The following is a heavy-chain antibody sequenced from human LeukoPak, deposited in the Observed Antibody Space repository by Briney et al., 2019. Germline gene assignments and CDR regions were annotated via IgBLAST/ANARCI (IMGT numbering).Heavy chain of an antibody. CDR1: GDSVSSNSAA. CDR2: TYYRSKWYN. D-gene: IGHD5-24*01. CDR3: ARDISRDGYNPNTDHAFDI. J-gene: IGHJ3*02. V-gene: IGHV6-1*01. Sequence: SQTLSLTCAISGDSVSSNSAAWNWIRQSPLRGLEWLGRTYYRSKWYNDYAVSVKSRITINPDTSKNQFSLQLNSVTPEDTAVYYCARDISRDGYNPNTDHAFDIWGQGTMVTVSS.